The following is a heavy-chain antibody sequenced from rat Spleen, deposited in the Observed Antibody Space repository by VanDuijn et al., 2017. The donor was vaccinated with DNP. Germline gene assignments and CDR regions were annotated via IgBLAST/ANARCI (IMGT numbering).Heavy chain of an antibody. V-gene: IGHV5-7*01. J-gene: IGHJ2*01. Sequence: EVQLVKSGGGLVQPGRSLKLSCAASGFTFSDYNMAWVRQAPKKGLEWVATIIYDGSSTYYRDSVKGRFTISRDNAKSILYLQMSKLGSEDTAIYYCAREEAGIRDWGQGIMVTVSS. CDR3: AREEAGIRD. D-gene: IGHD1-4*01. CDR2: IIYDGSST. CDR1: GFTFSDYN.